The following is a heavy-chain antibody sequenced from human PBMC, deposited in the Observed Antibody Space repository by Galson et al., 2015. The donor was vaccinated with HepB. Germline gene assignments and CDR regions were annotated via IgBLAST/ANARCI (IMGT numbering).Heavy chain of an antibody. V-gene: IGHV3-23*01. J-gene: IGHJ4*02. CDR2: ISSSGDNT. D-gene: IGHD1-1*01. CDR3: AKENTSRGFDH. CDR1: GFTFNIYG. Sequence: SLRLSCAASGFTFNIYGMSWVRQAPGKGPEWVSSISSSGDNTYYADPVKGRFTISGDNSKNALYLQINSLRVQDTAVYYCAKENTSRGFDHWGQGTLVTVSS.